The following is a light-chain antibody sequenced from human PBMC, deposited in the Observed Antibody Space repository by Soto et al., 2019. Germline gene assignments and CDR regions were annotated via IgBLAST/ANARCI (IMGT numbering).Light chain of an antibody. CDR3: QLYGTSPKT. CDR1: ETVAGSY. V-gene: IGKV3-20*01. CDR2: GAS. Sequence: EIVLTQSPGTLSLSPGERATLSCRASETVAGSYLAWYQQKPGQAPRLLIHGASTRATGIADRFSGSGSGTDFTITISRLEPEDFSVYYCQLYGTSPKTFGQGTKVEI. J-gene: IGKJ1*01.